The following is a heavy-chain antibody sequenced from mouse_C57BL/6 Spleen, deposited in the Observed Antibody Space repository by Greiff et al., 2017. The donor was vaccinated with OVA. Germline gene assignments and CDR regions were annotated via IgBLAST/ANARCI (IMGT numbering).Heavy chain of an antibody. Sequence: EVKLQESGPGLVKPSQSLSLTCSVTGYSITSGYYWNWIRQFPGNKPEWMGYISYDGSNNYNPSLKNRISITRDTSKNQFFLKLNSVTTEDTTTYYCASYYDYDDALFAYWGQGTLVTVSA. V-gene: IGHV3-6*01. D-gene: IGHD2-4*01. CDR3: ASYYDYDDALFAY. CDR1: GYSITSGYY. CDR2: ISYDGSN. J-gene: IGHJ3*01.